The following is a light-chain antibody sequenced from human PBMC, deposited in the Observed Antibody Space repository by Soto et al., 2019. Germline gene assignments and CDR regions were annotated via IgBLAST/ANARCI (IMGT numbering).Light chain of an antibody. Sequence: QSALTQPASVSGSPGQSITISCTGSSSDVGAYKHVSWYQHHPGKAPKLMMYDVSNWPSGVSNRFSGSKSGNTASLTISGLHAEDEADYYFLSYTTGTTYVFGTGTHLTVL. J-gene: IGLJ7*01. CDR3: LSYTTGTTYV. CDR2: DVS. V-gene: IGLV2-14*03. CDR1: SSDVGAYKH.